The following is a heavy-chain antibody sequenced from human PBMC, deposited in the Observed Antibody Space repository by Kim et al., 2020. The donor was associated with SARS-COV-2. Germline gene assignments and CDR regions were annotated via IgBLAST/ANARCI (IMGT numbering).Heavy chain of an antibody. Sequence: ASVKVSCKASGYTFTSYYMHWVRQAPGQGLEWMGIINPSGGSTSYAQKFQGRVTMTRDTSTSTVYMELSSLRSEDTAVYYCARDLTSLGYCSSTSCYRVGYGMDVWGQGTTVTVSS. D-gene: IGHD2-2*02. CDR3: ARDLTSLGYCSSTSCYRVGYGMDV. J-gene: IGHJ6*02. CDR1: GYTFTSYY. V-gene: IGHV1-46*01. CDR2: INPSGGST.